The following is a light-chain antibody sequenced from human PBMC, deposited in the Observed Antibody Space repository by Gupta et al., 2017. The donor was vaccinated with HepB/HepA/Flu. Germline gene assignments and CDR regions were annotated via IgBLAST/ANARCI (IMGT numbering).Light chain of an antibody. CDR1: QSISSW. V-gene: IGKV1-5*03. CDR2: KAS. J-gene: IGKJ2*01. CDR3: QQYNSYSYT. Sequence: DIQMTQSPPTLFASVGDRVTITCRASQSISSWLAWYQQKPGKAPKLLIYKASSLESGVPSRFSGSGSGTEFTLTISSLQPDDFATYYCQQYNSYSYTFGQGTKLEIK.